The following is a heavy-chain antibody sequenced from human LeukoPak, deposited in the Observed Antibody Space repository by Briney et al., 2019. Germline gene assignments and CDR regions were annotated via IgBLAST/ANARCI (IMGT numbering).Heavy chain of an antibody. D-gene: IGHD1-26*01. CDR1: GFTFSSYA. CDR3: ARGQMYIGGSNYDS. Sequence: GGSLRLPCAASGFTFSSYAMSWVRQAPDKGLEWVSTITDRGGSTYFGDSVKGRFTFSRDNSKNTLYLQMNSLRAEDTAVYYCARGQMYIGGSNYDSWGQGNLVTVSS. CDR2: ITDRGGST. J-gene: IGHJ5*02. V-gene: IGHV3-23*01.